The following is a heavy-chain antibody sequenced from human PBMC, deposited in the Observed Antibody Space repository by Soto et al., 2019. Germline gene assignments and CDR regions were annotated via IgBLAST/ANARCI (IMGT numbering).Heavy chain of an antibody. Sequence: QVQLQESGPGLVKPSETLSLTCTVSDGSVSSGGYLWSWIRQPPGKGLEWIGYIYYRGRPNYNPSLKSRVTISIYTPRNQFSLSLRSVTAADTAVYYCARARKSSLSSRPFYYYGMDVWGQGTTVTVSS. CDR1: DGSVSSGGYL. D-gene: IGHD6-6*01. J-gene: IGHJ6*02. CDR2: IYYRGRP. CDR3: ARARKSSLSSRPFYYYGMDV. V-gene: IGHV4-61*08.